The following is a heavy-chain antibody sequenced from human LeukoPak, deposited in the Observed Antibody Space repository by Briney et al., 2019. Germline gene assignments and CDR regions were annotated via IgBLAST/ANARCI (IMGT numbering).Heavy chain of an antibody. J-gene: IGHJ3*01. D-gene: IGHD2-8*01. CDR3: ARDPNGAYIGAFDF. CDR1: GFTFSSYA. V-gene: IGHV3-23*01. CDR2: LNTRGDST. Sequence: GGSLRLSCAASGFTFSSYAMSWVRQAPGKGLEWISSLNTRGDSTYYADSVKGRFTISRDNSKNTLHLQMDSLRAEDTAVYYCARDPNGAYIGAFDFRGQGTMVTVSA.